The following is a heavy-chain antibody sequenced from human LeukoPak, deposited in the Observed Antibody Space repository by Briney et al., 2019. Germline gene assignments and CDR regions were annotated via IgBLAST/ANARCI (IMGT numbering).Heavy chain of an antibody. J-gene: IGHJ4*02. CDR2: ISSKGELT. Sequence: GESLRLSCAASGFAFSSYAMNWVRQAPGKGLEWVSSISSKGELTFYADSVKGRFTISRDNSESTLYLQMNILRAEDTAIYYCTRDRPNYYGSDGHYYRRNGDYWGQGTLVTVSS. D-gene: IGHD3-22*01. CDR3: TRDRPNYYGSDGHYYRRNGDY. CDR1: GFAFSSYA. V-gene: IGHV3-23*01.